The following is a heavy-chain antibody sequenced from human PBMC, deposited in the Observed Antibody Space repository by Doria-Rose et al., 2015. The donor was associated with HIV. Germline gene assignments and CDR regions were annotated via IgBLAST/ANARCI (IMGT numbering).Heavy chain of an antibody. CDR1: GGSVASGTPY. Sequence: QVQLQESGPGLVKPSETLSLTCTVSGGSVASGTPYWDWIRQTPGKGLEWIGTIYYSGTTYYNPSLRGRVTISLHTSKTHSSLKLISVTAADTGVYYCAKQAVNWFDPWGQGTLVTVSS. J-gene: IGHJ5*02. D-gene: IGHD6-25*01. V-gene: IGHV4-39*01. CDR2: IYYSGTT. CDR3: AKQAVNWFDP.